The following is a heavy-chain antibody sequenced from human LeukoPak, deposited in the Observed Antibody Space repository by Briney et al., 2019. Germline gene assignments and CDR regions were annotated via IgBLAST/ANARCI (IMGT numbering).Heavy chain of an antibody. CDR3: ARSITIFGVVSASYYMDV. CDR2: ISAYNGNT. V-gene: IGHV1-18*01. J-gene: IGHJ6*03. Sequence: GASVKVSCKASGYTFTSYGISWVRQAPGQGLEWVGWISAYNGNTNYAQKLQGRVTMTTDTSTSTAYMELRSLRSDDTAVYYCARSITIFGVVSASYYMDVWGKGTTVTVSS. D-gene: IGHD3-3*01. CDR1: GYTFTSYG.